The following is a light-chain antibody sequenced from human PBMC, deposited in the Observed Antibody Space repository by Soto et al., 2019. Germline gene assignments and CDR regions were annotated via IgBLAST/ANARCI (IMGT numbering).Light chain of an antibody. CDR2: WAS. V-gene: IGKV4-1*01. Sequence: DIVMTQSPDSLAVSLGERATINCKSSQSVLLSSNNKNYLAWYQQKPGQPPKLLIYWASTRESGVPDRFSGSGSGTDVTLTISSLQAEDVAVYYCQQYYSSPLTFGGGTKVEIK. CDR1: QSVLLSSNNKNY. J-gene: IGKJ4*01. CDR3: QQYYSSPLT.